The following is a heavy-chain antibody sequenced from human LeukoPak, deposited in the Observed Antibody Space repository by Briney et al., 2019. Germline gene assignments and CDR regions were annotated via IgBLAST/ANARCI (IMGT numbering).Heavy chain of an antibody. D-gene: IGHD3-22*01. J-gene: IGHJ4*02. V-gene: IGHV4-39*01. CDR2: IYYSGST. Sequence: PSETLSLTCTVSGGSISSSSYSWGWIRQPPGKGLEWIGSIYYSGSTYYNPSLKSRVTISVDTSKNQFSLKLSSMTAADTAVYYCASEALDDSSGSFDYWGQGTLVTVSS. CDR1: GGSISSSSYS. CDR3: ASEALDDSSGSFDY.